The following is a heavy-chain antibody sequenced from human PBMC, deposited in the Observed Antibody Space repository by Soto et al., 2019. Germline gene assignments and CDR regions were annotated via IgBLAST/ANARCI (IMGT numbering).Heavy chain of an antibody. CDR3: ASLPAAVWVYYMDV. J-gene: IGHJ6*03. CDR2: ISSSGSTI. V-gene: IGHV3-11*01. Sequence: QVQLVESGGGLVQPGGSLRLSCAASGFTFSDYYMSWIRQAPGKGLEWVSYISSSGSTIYYADPVKGRFTISRDNAKNSLYLQMNSLRAEDTAVYYCASLPAAVWVYYMDVWGKGTTVTVS. D-gene: IGHD2-2*01. CDR1: GFTFSDYY.